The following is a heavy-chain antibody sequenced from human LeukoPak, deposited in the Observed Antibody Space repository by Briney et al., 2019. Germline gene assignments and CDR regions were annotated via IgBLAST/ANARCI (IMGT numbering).Heavy chain of an antibody. Sequence: SETLSLTCNVSGGSISSYYWSWIRQPAGEGLEWIGRIYTFGSPNYNPSLKSRVTMSVDTSKNQFSLKLSSVTAADTAVYYCARGIANCSGLRCYYYYGMDVWGQGTTVTVSS. CDR1: GGSISSYY. J-gene: IGHJ6*02. D-gene: IGHD2-15*01. CDR3: ARGIANCSGLRCYYYYGMDV. CDR2: IYTFGSP. V-gene: IGHV4-4*07.